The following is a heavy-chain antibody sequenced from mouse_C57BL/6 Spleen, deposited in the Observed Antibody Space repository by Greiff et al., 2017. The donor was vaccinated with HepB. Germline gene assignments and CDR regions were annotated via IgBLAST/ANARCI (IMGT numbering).Heavy chain of an antibody. D-gene: IGHD4-1*01. Sequence: EVQLQQSGPGLVKPSQSLSLTCSVTGYSITSGYYWNWIRQFPGNKLEWMGYISYDGSNNYNPSLKNRISITRDTSKNQFFLKLNSVTTEDTATYYCARGTGTLDFDVWGTGTTVTVSS. J-gene: IGHJ1*03. V-gene: IGHV3-6*01. CDR2: ISYDGSN. CDR3: ARGTGTLDFDV. CDR1: GYSITSGYY.